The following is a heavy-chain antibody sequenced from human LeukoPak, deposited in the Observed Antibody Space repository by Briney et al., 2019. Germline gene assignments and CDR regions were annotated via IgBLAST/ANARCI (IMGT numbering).Heavy chain of an antibody. CDR1: GYSFTNYW. J-gene: IGHJ3*02. D-gene: IGHD2-2*01. Sequence: GDSLKISCKASGYSFTNYWIGWVRQLPGKGLEWMGIIYPGDSVTTYSPSFQGQVTISADKSNSTAYLQWSSLKASDTAMYYCARPAVGYCSSTSCYRPIDGAFDIWGQGTVVTVSS. CDR3: ARPAVGYCSSTSCYRPIDGAFDI. CDR2: IYPGDSVT. V-gene: IGHV5-51*01.